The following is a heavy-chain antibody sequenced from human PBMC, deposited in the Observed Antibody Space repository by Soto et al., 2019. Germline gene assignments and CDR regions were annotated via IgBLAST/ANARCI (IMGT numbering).Heavy chain of an antibody. Sequence: SETLSLTCTVSGGSISSYYWSWIRQPPGKGLEWIGYIYHSGSSNYNPSLKSRVTISVDTSKNQFSLKMNSVTAADTAVYYCARSHEYYDSSGYYFRIFDYWGQGTLVTVSS. CDR3: ARSHEYYDSSGYYFRIFDY. V-gene: IGHV4-59*01. D-gene: IGHD3-22*01. CDR2: IYHSGSS. J-gene: IGHJ4*02. CDR1: GGSISSYY.